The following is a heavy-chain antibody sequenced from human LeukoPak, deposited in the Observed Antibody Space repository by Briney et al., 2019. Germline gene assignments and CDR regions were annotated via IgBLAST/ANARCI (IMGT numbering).Heavy chain of an antibody. D-gene: IGHD3-22*01. CDR1: GVSISSGSNY. J-gene: IGHJ3*02. V-gene: IGHV4-39*07. CDR3: ARVTYYYDSSGYSYLQSGAFDI. CDR2: IYSSGGT. Sequence: SETLSLTCSVSGVSISSGSNYWGWIRQPPGKTLEWIGSIYSSGGTYYNPSLRGRVTISVDTSKNQFSLKLTSVTAADTSVYYCARVTYYYDSSGYSYLQSGAFDIWGQGTMVTVSS.